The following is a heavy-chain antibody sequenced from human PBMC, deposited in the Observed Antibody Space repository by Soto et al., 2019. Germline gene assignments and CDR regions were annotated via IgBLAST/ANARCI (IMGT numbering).Heavy chain of an antibody. J-gene: IGHJ6*02. D-gene: IGHD6-6*01. CDR3: ARDWGTKQLAPMDV. Sequence: LPLTCTVSGGSISSYYWSWIRQPPGKGLEWIGYIYYSGSTNYNPSLKSRVTISVDTSKNQFSLKLSSVTAADTAVYYCARDWGTKQLAPMDVWGQGTTVTVSS. CDR2: IYYSGST. V-gene: IGHV4-59*01. CDR1: GGSISSYY.